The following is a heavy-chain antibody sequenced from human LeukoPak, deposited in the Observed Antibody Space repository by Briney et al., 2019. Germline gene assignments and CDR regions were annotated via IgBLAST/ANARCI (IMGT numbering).Heavy chain of an antibody. V-gene: IGHV1-69*02. J-gene: IGHJ3*02. CDR1: GGTFSSYT. CDR3: ARAIFGVVIKDENAFDI. CDR2: IIPILAIA. D-gene: IGHD3-3*01. Sequence: SVKVSCKASGGTFSSYTISWLRQTPGQGLEWMGRIIPILAIANYAQKFQGRVTITADKSTSTAYMELSSLRSEDTAVYYCARAIFGVVIKDENAFDIWGQGTMVTVSS.